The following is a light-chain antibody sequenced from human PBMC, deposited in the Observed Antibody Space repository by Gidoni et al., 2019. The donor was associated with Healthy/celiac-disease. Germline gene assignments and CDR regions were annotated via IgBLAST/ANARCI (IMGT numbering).Light chain of an antibody. CDR3: QSYDSSLSGSL. J-gene: IGLJ2*01. CDR1: RPNIGAGYD. Sequence: QSALTPPPSVSGAPGQSVTISCTGSRPNIGAGYDVHWYPQLPGTAPKLLIYGNSNRPSGVPDRFSGSKSGTSASLAITGLQAEDEADYYCQSYDSSLSGSLFGGGTKLTVL. CDR2: GNS. V-gene: IGLV1-40*01.